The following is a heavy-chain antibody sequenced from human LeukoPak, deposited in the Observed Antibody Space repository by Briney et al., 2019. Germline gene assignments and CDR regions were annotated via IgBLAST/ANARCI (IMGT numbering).Heavy chain of an antibody. CDR1: GGSISSGGYY. D-gene: IGHD6-25*01. CDR2: IYYSGST. CDR3: ARERRAFFDY. J-gene: IGHJ4*02. Sequence: PSETLSLTCTVSGGSISSGGYYWSWIRQHPGKGLEWIGYIYYSGSTYYNPSLKSRVTISVDTSKNQFSLKLSSVTAADTAVYYCARERRAFFDYWGQGTLVTVFS. V-gene: IGHV4-31*03.